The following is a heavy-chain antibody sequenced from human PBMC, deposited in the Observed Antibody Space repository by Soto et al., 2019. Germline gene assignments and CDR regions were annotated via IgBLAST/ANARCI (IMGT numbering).Heavy chain of an antibody. CDR2: ISGSDKST. CDR3: AKVDDAIGFLGHYSMDV. CDR1: GFPFSIYA. V-gene: IGHV3-23*01. D-gene: IGHD2-2*01. J-gene: IGHJ6*02. Sequence: GGSLRLSCAASGFPFSIYAMSWVRQAPGKGLEWVAGISGSDKSTNYADSVKGRFTLSRDNSKNTLYLQMNTLMAEDTAVYYCAKVDDAIGFLGHYSMDVGGQGTTVTVSS.